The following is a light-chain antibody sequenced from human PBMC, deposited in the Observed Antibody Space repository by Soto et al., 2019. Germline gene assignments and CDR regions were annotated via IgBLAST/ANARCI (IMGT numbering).Light chain of an antibody. CDR2: RAS. CDR1: QTINTR. CDR3: QQYETYSGT. V-gene: IGKV1-5*03. Sequence: DLQMTQSPSTLSASVGDRVTITCRASQTINTRLAWYQQKPGKAPKLLIYRASNLVSGVPSRFSGSGAGTEFTLTISRLQPDDFSIYYCQQYETYSGTFGPGTKVDI. J-gene: IGKJ3*01.